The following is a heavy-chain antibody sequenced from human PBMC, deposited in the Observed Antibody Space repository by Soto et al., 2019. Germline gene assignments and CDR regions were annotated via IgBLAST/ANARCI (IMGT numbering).Heavy chain of an antibody. D-gene: IGHD2-15*01. CDR1: GGSISSSSYY. Sequence: SETLSLTCTVSGGSISSSSYYWGWIRQPPGKGLEWIGSIYYSGSTYYNPSLKSRVTISVDTSKNQFSLKLSSVTAADTAVYYCNSYCSGGSCPTTFDYWGQGTLVNVSS. CDR2: IYYSGST. V-gene: IGHV4-39*01. J-gene: IGHJ4*02. CDR3: NSYCSGGSCPTTFDY.